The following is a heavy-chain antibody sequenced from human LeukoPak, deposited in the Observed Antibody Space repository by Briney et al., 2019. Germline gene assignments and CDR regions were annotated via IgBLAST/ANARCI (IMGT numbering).Heavy chain of an antibody. CDR3: GALGVG. V-gene: IGHV3-74*01. Sequence: GGSLRLSCAASGFTFSSYWMHWVRQAPGKGLVWVSRINTDGSTTNYADSVKGRFTISRDNAKNTLYLQMNSLRAEDTAVYYCGALGVGWGQGTLVTVSS. CDR1: GFTFSSYW. CDR2: INTDGSTT. J-gene: IGHJ4*02. D-gene: IGHD3-3*01.